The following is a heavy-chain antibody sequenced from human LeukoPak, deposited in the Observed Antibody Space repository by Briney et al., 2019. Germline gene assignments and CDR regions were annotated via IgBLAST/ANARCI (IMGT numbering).Heavy chain of an antibody. V-gene: IGHV5-51*01. D-gene: IGHD6-13*01. J-gene: IGHJ4*02. Sequence: GESLKISCKGSGYSFSTSWIGWVRQMPGKGLEWMGIIYPGASDTRYSPSFQGQVTISADKSISTAYLQWSSLKASDTAMYYCARIFAGTWSYYFDYWGQGTLVTVSS. CDR2: IYPGASDT. CDR1: GYSFSTSW. CDR3: ARIFAGTWSYYFDY.